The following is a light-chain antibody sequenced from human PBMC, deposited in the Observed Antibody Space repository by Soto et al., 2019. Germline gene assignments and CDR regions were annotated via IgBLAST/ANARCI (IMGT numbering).Light chain of an antibody. J-gene: IGKJ4*01. CDR2: GAS. V-gene: IGKV3-15*01. Sequence: EIVMTQSPATLSVSPGERATLSCRASQSVSSNLAWYQQKPGQAPRLLIYGASTRATGIPARFSGSGSVTEFTLTISSLQSEDFAVYDCQQYNNWPLTFGGGTKVEIK. CDR3: QQYNNWPLT. CDR1: QSVSSN.